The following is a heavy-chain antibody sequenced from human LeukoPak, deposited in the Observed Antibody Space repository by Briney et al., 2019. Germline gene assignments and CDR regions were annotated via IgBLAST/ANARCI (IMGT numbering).Heavy chain of an antibody. J-gene: IGHJ3*02. V-gene: IGHV4-39*07. CDR2: IYYSGST. CDR1: GGSISSSSYY. Sequence: PSETLSLTCTVSGGSISSSSYYWGWIRQPPGKGLEWIGSIYYSGSTYYNPSLKSRVTISVDTSKNQFSLKLSSVTAADTAVYYCARDLEGESPLWAFDIWGQGTMVTVSS. CDR3: ARDLEGESPLWAFDI. D-gene: IGHD3-10*01.